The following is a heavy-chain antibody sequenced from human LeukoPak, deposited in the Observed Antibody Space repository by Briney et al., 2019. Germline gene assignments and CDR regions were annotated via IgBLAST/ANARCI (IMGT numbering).Heavy chain of an antibody. CDR1: GFTFSNYA. J-gene: IGHJ4*02. Sequence: GGSLGLSCAASGFTFSNYAMSWVRQAPGKGLGWVSTISGSGSSTYYADSVKGRFTISRDNSKNTLYLEINSLRAEDTAVYYCAKMAGSSWHYFDYWGQGTLVTVSS. V-gene: IGHV3-23*01. CDR3: AKMAGSSWHYFDY. CDR2: ISGSGSST. D-gene: IGHD6-13*01.